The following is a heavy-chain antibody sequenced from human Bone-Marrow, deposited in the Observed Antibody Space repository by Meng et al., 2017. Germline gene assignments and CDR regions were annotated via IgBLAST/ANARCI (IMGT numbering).Heavy chain of an antibody. V-gene: IGHV1-69*05. CDR1: GGTFSSYA. CDR2: IIPIFGTA. J-gene: IGHJ2*01. CDR3: ARAAVADLNWYFDL. D-gene: IGHD6-19*01. Sequence: QGRLVQSGAWWKKPGSSVKVSCKASGGTFSSYAISWERQAPGQGLEWMGGIIPIFGTANYAQKFQGRVTITTDESTSTAYMELSSLRSEDTAVYYCARAAVADLNWYFDLWGRGTLVTVSS.